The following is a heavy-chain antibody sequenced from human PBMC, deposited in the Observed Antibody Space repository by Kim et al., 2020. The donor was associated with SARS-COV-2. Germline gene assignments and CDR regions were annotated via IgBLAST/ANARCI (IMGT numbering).Heavy chain of an antibody. J-gene: IGHJ4*02. CDR1: GFTFSDHY. CDR3: VKVSGVYDFDF. D-gene: IGHD1-26*01. CDR2: IRKKVNSYTT. V-gene: IGHV3-72*01. Sequence: GGSLRLSCAASGFTFSDHYMDWVRQAPGKGLEWVGRIRKKVNSYTTEYAASVKGRFTISRDDSKNSLYLQLNSLRTEDTAVYYCVKVSGVYDFDFWGQGT.